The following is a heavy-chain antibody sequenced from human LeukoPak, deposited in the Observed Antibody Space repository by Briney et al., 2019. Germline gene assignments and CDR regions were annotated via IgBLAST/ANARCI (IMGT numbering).Heavy chain of an antibody. J-gene: IGHJ6*03. CDR3: AREHGPRSYRYYFLVDV. CDR1: GGSISSYY. Sequence: PSETLSLTCTVSGGSISSYYWSWIRQPAGKGLEWIGCIYSSGSTNYNPSLKGRVTMSLDTSKNQFSLKLSSVPAADTAVYYCAREHGPRSYRYYFLVDVWGKGTTVTVSS. CDR2: IYSSGST. V-gene: IGHV4-4*07.